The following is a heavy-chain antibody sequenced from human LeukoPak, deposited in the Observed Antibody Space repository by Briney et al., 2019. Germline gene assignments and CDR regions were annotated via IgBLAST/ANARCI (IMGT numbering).Heavy chain of an antibody. CDR3: ARESSSSSWSDY. Sequence: GGTLRLSCAASGFTFSGYSMNWVRQAPGKGLEWVSSISSSSSYIYYADSVEGRFTISRDNAKNSLYLQMNSLRAEDTAVYYCARESSSSSWSDYWGQGTLVTVSS. CDR1: GFTFSGYS. V-gene: IGHV3-21*01. D-gene: IGHD6-13*01. J-gene: IGHJ4*02. CDR2: ISSSSSYI.